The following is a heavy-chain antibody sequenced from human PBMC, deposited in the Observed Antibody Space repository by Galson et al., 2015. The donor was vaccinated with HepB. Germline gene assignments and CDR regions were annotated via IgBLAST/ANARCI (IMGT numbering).Heavy chain of an antibody. J-gene: IGHJ4*02. Sequence: SVKVSCKASGYIFTRYSISWVRQAPGHGLEWMGWTRPHNDNTKYRQKLKGRVTMTTDTSTSTAFLEVTNLTSDDTAVYYCVRTMDVGLFDYWGQGTLVTVSS. V-gene: IGHV1-18*01. CDR3: VRTMDVGLFDY. D-gene: IGHD2-8*01. CDR1: GYIFTRYS. CDR2: TRPHNDNT.